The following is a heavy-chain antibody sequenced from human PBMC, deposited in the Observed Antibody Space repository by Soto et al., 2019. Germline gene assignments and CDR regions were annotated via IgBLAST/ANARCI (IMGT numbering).Heavy chain of an antibody. CDR2: IVPIFGTT. CDR3: AANSLGGGSQGDV. Sequence: SVKVSCKASGDTFSSYSISWVRQAPGQGLEWMGGIVPIFGTTVYAPRLQGRVTITADGPTSTSYMELSGLRFEDTAIYYCAANSLGGGSQGDVWGQGTTVTVSS. J-gene: IGHJ6*02. V-gene: IGHV1-69*13. D-gene: IGHD3-10*01. CDR1: GDTFSSYS.